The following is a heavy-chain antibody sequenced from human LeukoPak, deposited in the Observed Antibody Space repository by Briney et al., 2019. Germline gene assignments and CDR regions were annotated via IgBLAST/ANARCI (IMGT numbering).Heavy chain of an antibody. CDR2: IYYSGST. CDR1: GGSISSYY. CDR3: ASSERGFLGPNTYYFDY. V-gene: IGHV4-59*01. J-gene: IGHJ4*02. Sequence: SETLSLTCTVSGGSISSYYWSWIRQPPGKGLEWIGYIYYSGSTNYNPSLKSRVTISVDTSKNQFSLKLSSVTAADTAVYYCASSERGFLGPNTYYFDYWGQGTLVTMSS. D-gene: IGHD3-3*01.